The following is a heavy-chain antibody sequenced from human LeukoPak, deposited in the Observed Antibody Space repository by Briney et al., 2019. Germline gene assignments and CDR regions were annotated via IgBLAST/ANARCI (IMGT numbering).Heavy chain of an antibody. V-gene: IGHV3-21*01. CDR1: GFTFSSYN. Sequence: GGSLRLSCAASGFTFSSYNMNWVRQAPGKGLEWVSSISSSSSYIYYADSVKGRFTISRDNAKNSLYLQMNSLRAEDTAVYYCARGRGTTVVTPDYWGREPWSPSPQ. CDR2: ISSSSSYI. D-gene: IGHD4-23*01. J-gene: IGHJ4*02. CDR3: ARGRGTTVVTPDY.